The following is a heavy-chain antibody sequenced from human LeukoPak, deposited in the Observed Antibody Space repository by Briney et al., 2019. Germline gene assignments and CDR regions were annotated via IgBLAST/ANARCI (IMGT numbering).Heavy chain of an antibody. CDR2: INEGGSES. CDR3: TRDVFDL. J-gene: IGHJ2*01. Sequence: GGSLRLSCAASGFTFTSYWMGWVRQAPGKGLEWVANINEGGSESYYVNSVKGRFAISRDNARNSLFLQMDSLRVEDTAIYYCTRDVFDLWGRGTLVTVSS. V-gene: IGHV3-7*01. CDR1: GFTFTSYW.